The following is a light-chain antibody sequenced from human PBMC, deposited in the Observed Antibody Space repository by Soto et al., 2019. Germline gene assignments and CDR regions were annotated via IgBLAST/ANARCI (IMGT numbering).Light chain of an antibody. CDR2: DAS. Sequence: DIQMTQSPSTLSASVGDRVTITCRASQSISSWLAWYQQKPGKAPKLLIYDASSLESGVPSRFSGSGSGTEFTLTLSSLQADDFATYYCKQYNSYRTFGQGTKVEIK. CDR1: QSISSW. V-gene: IGKV1-5*01. J-gene: IGKJ1*01. CDR3: KQYNSYRT.